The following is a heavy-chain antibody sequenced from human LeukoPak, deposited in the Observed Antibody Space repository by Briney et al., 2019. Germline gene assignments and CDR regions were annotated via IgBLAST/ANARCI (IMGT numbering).Heavy chain of an antibody. V-gene: IGHV1-8*01. D-gene: IGHD3-10*01. CDR3: AREGYGSGRAELHF. CDR2: MSPTNGNT. CDR1: GYTFTSFD. Sequence: ASVKVSCKASGYTFTSFDFTWVRQAPGQGLEWMGWMSPTNGNTGYAQKFQGRVTMTRDTSINTAYLELSSLRSDDTAVYYCAREGYGSGRAELHFWGQGALVTVSS. J-gene: IGHJ4*02.